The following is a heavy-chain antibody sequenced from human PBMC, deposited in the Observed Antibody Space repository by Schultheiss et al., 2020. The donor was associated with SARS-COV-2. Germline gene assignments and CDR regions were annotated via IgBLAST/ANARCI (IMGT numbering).Heavy chain of an antibody. CDR3: ASLAPEGDYEGEDYYYYYGMDV. V-gene: IGHV3-23*01. CDR2: AQEDGGTT. Sequence: GGSLRLSCVASGFTFSHFAMSWVRQVPGKGLEWVAAAQEDGGTTYYADSVRGRFTISKDNSKNTLYLQMNSLRAEDTAVYYCASLAPEGDYEGEDYYYYYGMDVWGQGTTVTVSS. D-gene: IGHD3-22*01. CDR1: GFTFSHFA. J-gene: IGHJ6*02.